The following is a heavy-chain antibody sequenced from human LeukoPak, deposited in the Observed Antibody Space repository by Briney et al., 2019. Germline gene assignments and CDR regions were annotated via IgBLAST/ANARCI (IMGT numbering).Heavy chain of an antibody. CDR1: GYTFTSYW. CDR3: ARLRYSSGWYPFDY. V-gene: IGHV5-51*01. D-gene: IGHD6-19*01. J-gene: IGHJ4*02. CDR2: IYPGDSDT. Sequence: GESLKISCKGSGYTFTSYWIGWVRQMPGKGLEWMGIIYPGDSDTRYSPSFQGQVTISADKSICTAYLQWSSLKASDTAMYYCARLRYSSGWYPFDYWGQGTLVTVSS.